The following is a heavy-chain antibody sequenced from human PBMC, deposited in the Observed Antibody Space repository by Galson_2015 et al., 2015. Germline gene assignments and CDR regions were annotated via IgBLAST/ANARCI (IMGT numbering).Heavy chain of an antibody. CDR1: GFTFSSYS. CDR3: ARDHPWYSRSIRGDY. CDR2: ITSSGTSM. V-gene: IGHV3-48*02. D-gene: IGHD6-13*01. J-gene: IGHJ4*01. Sequence: SLRLSCAASGFTFSSYSMNWVRQAPGKGLEWVSHITSSGTSMYYADSVKGRFTISRDNAKNSLYLQMNSLRDEDTAVYSCARDHPWYSRSIRGDYWGHGTLVTVSS.